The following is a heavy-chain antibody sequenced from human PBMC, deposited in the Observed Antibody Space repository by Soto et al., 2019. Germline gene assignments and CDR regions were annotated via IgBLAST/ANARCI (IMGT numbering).Heavy chain of an antibody. Sequence: SETLSLTCAVYGGSFSGYYWSWIRQPPGKGLEWIGEINHSGSTNYNPSLKSRVTISVDTSKNQFSLKLSSVTAADTAVYYCASYYDILTGYPQPFDYWGQGTLVTVSS. D-gene: IGHD3-9*01. V-gene: IGHV4-34*01. J-gene: IGHJ4*02. CDR3: ASYYDILTGYPQPFDY. CDR1: GGSFSGYY. CDR2: INHSGST.